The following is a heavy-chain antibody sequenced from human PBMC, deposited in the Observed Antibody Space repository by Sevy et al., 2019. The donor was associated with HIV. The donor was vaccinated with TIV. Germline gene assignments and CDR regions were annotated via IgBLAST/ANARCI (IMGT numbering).Heavy chain of an antibody. V-gene: IGHV1-24*01. D-gene: IGHD3-22*01. CDR1: GSTLTQLS. CDR2: FDPEDGET. Sequence: ASVKVSCKVSGSTLTQLSIHWVRQAPGKGLEWMGSFDPEDGETVYAQRFQGRVTMTEDTSTDTAYMGLSSLRFEDTAAYYCATTKDYYESSGSPFDYWGQGTLVTVSS. CDR3: ATTKDYYESSGSPFDY. J-gene: IGHJ4*02.